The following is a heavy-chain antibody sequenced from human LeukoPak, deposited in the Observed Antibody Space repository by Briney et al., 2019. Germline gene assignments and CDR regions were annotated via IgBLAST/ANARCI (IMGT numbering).Heavy chain of an antibody. CDR1: GGSFSGYY. D-gene: IGHD4-17*01. CDR3: AREDYGDWSAFDP. CDR2: INHSGST. Sequence: SETLSLTCAVYGGSFSGYYWSWIRQPPGKGLEWIGEINHSGSTNYNPSLKSRVTISVDTSKNQFSLKLSSVTAAGTAVYYCAREDYGDWSAFDPWGQGTLVTVSS. J-gene: IGHJ5*02. V-gene: IGHV4-34*01.